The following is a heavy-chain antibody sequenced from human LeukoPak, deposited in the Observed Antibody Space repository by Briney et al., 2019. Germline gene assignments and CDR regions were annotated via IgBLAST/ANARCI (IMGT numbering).Heavy chain of an antibody. V-gene: IGHV3-23*01. CDR3: AKILERELQYYYYGMDV. CDR2: ISTTGDRT. Sequence: GGSLRLSCAASGFTFNSYAMIWVRQAPGKGRESISSISTTGDRTYYADSVKGRFAISRDNSKNTLYLQMNSLRAEDTAVYYCAKILERELQYYYYGMDVWGQGTSVTVSS. D-gene: IGHD5-24*01. CDR1: GFTFNSYA. J-gene: IGHJ6*02.